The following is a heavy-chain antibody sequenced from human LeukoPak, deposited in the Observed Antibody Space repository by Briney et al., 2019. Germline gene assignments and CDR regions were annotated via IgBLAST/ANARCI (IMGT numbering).Heavy chain of an antibody. D-gene: IGHD3-22*01. CDR3: ARVSDYYDSSGYRHHAFDI. Sequence: SETLSLTCTVSGGSISSYYWSWIRQPPGKGLEWIGYIYYSGSTNYNPSLKSRVTISVDTSKNQFSLKLSSVTAADTAVYYCARVSDYYDSSGYRHHAFDIWGQGTMVTVSS. CDR2: IYYSGST. CDR1: GGSISSYY. V-gene: IGHV4-59*01. J-gene: IGHJ3*02.